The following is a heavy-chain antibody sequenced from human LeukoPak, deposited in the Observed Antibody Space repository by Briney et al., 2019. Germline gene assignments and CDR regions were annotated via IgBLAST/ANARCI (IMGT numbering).Heavy chain of an antibody. V-gene: IGHV3-74*01. CDR2: INSDGSSA. CDR1: GFTFSNYW. J-gene: IGHJ2*01. CDR3: ARVSFAADWYFDL. D-gene: IGHD2/OR15-2a*01. Sequence: GGSVRLSCAASGFTFSNYWMHWVRQAPGKGLVWVSRINSDGSSATYADSVEGRFTISRDNAKNTVNLQLNSLRAEDTAVYYCARVSFAADWYFDLWGRGTLVTVSS.